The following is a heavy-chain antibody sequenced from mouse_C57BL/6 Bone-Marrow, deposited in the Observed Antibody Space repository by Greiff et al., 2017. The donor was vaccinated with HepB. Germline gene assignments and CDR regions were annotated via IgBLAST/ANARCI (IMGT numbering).Heavy chain of an antibody. V-gene: IGHV1-7*01. J-gene: IGHJ2*01. CDR3: ASLGY. CDR2: INPSSGYT. CDR1: GYAFTNYL. Sequence: VQLQQSGAELVRPGTSVKVSCKASGYAFTNYLIEWVKQRPGQGLEWIGYINPSSGYTKYNQKFKDKATLTADKSSSTAYMQLSSLTYEDSAVYYCASLGYWGQGTTLTVSS.